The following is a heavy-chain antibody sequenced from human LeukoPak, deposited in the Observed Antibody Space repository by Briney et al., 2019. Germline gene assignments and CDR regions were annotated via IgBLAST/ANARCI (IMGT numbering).Heavy chain of an antibody. CDR1: GASISSSSYY. D-gene: IGHD5-18*01. CDR3: ARGGGHGSYGYYYFDY. J-gene: IGHJ4*02. CDR2: IYYGGST. V-gene: IGHV4-39*07. Sequence: SETLSLTCTVSGASISSSSYYWGWIRQPPGKGLEWIGSIYYGGSTYYNPSLKSRVTISVDTSKNQFSLKVNSVTAADTAVYYCARGGGHGSYGYYYFDYWGQGTLVTVSS.